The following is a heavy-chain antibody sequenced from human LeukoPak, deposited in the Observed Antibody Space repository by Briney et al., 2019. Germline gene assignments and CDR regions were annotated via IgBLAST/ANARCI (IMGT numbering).Heavy chain of an antibody. CDR2: LKEDGTEE. J-gene: IGHJ4*02. CDR3: ARENNGDRYYFDC. D-gene: IGHD2-8*01. Sequence: PGGSLRLSCAASGFAFSSFSMSWVRQAPGKGLEWVANLKEDGTEEEYLDSVKGRFTISRDNARNSLYLQMNSLRGEDTAVYYCARENNGDRYYFDCWGQGALVTVS. CDR1: GFAFSSFS. V-gene: IGHV3-7*01.